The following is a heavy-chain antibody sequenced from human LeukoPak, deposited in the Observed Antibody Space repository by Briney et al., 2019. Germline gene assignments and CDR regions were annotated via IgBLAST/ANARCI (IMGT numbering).Heavy chain of an antibody. J-gene: IGHJ4*02. Sequence: SQTLSLTCAVSGGSISSGGYSWSWIRQPPGKGLEWIGYIYHSGSTYYNPSLKSRVTIPVDRSKNQFSLKLSSVTAADTAVYYCARSGAYYYDSSGYYFDYWGQGTLVTVSS. D-gene: IGHD3-22*01. CDR3: ARSGAYYYDSSGYYFDY. CDR1: GGSISSGGYS. CDR2: IYHSGST. V-gene: IGHV4-30-2*01.